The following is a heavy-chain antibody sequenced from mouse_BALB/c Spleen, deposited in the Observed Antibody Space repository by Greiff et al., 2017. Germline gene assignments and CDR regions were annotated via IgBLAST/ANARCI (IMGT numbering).Heavy chain of an antibody. CDR2: IWAGGST. J-gene: IGHJ4*01. D-gene: IGHD2-4*01. Sequence: VKLMESGPGLVAPSQSLSITCTVSGFSLTSYGVHWVRQPPGKGLEWLGVIWAGGSTNYNSALMSRLSISKDNSKSQVFLKMNSLQTDDTAMYYCAREDDYDVRGAMDYWGQGTSVTVSS. CDR3: AREDDYDVRGAMDY. V-gene: IGHV2-9*02. CDR1: GFSLTSYG.